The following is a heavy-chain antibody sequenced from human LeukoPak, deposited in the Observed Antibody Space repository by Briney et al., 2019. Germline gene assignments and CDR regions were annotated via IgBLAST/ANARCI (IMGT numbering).Heavy chain of an antibody. CDR1: GYTFTDYY. D-gene: IGHD3-9*01. CDR2: INPNSGGT. V-gene: IGHV1-2*02. J-gene: IGHJ4*02. CDR3: ARDLTGRSDY. Sequence: ASVKVSCKASGYTFTDYYMHWVRQAPGQGLEWMGWINPNSGGTNYAQSFQGRVTMTRDTSISTAYMGLSRLRSDDTAVYYCARDLTGRSDYWGQGTLVTVSS.